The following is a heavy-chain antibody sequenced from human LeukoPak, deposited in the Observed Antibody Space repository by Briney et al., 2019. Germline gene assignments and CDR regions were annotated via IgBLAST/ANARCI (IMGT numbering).Heavy chain of an antibody. V-gene: IGHV4-30-4*01. CDR2: IYYSGNT. D-gene: IGHD1-26*01. Sequence: PSETLSLTCTVSGGPISSGDYYWSWIRQPPGKGLEWIGYIYYSGNTYYNPSLKSRITISLDTSKNQFSLKLSSVTAADTAVYYCASGSRGPFDYWGQGTLVTVSS. CDR3: ASGSRGPFDY. J-gene: IGHJ4*02. CDR1: GGPISSGDYY.